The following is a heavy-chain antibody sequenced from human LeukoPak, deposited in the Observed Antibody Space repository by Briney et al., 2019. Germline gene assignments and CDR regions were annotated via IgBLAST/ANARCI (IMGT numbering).Heavy chain of an antibody. CDR1: GFTFSSYG. V-gene: IGHV3-30*18. Sequence: GGSLRLSCAASGFTFSSYGMHWVRQAPGKGLEWVAVISYDGSNKYYADSVKGRFTISRDNSKNTLYLQMDSLRAEDTAVYYCAKDQTGYSSSWYDYWGQGTLVTVSS. CDR2: ISYDGSNK. J-gene: IGHJ4*02. D-gene: IGHD6-13*01. CDR3: AKDQTGYSSSWYDY.